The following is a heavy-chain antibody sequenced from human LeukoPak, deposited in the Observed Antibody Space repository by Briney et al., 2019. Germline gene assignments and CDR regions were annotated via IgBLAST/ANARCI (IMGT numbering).Heavy chain of an antibody. V-gene: IGHV3-23*01. CDR1: GFTFSSYA. J-gene: IGHJ4*02. D-gene: IGHD2-15*01. CDR3: AKTGGDCSGGSCYRSYFDY. Sequence: GGSLRLSCAASGFTFSSYAMSWVRQAPGKGLEWVPSISGSGGNTYYADSVKGRFTISRDNSKNTLYLQMNSLRAEDTAVYYCAKTGGDCSGGSCYRSYFDYWGQGTLVTVSS. CDR2: ISGSGGNT.